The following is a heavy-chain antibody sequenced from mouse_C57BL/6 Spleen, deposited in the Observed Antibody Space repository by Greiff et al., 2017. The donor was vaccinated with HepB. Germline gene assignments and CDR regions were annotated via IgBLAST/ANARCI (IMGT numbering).Heavy chain of an antibody. J-gene: IGHJ2*01. CDR2: IDPSDSYT. Sequence: VQLKQPGAELVMPGASVKLSCKASGYTFTSYWMHWVKQRPGQGLEWIGEIDPSDSYTNYNQKFKGKSTLTVDKSSSTAYMQLSSLTSEDSAVYYCARSGATVVALDYWGQGTTLTVSS. D-gene: IGHD1-1*01. CDR1: GYTFTSYW. CDR3: ARSGATVVALDY. V-gene: IGHV1-69*01.